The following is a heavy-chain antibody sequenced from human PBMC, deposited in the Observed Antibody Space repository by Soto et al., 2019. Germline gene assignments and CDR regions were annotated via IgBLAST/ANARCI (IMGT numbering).Heavy chain of an antibody. V-gene: IGHV4-34*01. CDR3: ATRPIVVVPAAVTYYFDY. Sequence: PSETLSLTCAVYGGSFSGYYWSWIRQPPGKGLEWIGEINHSGSTNYNPSLKSRVTISVDTSKNQFSLKLSSVTAADTAVYYCATRPIVVVPAAVTYYFDYWGQGTLVTVSS. CDR2: INHSGST. J-gene: IGHJ4*02. D-gene: IGHD2-2*01. CDR1: GGSFSGYY.